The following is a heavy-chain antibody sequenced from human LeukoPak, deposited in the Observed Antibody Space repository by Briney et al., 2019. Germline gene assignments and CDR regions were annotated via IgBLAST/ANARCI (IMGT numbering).Heavy chain of an antibody. CDR1: GGSFTAYY. D-gene: IGHD3-10*01. Sequence: SETLSLTCNVSGGSFTAYYWTWIRQPAGKGLEWIGRIYASGSTNYNPSLQSRITMSVDTSNKSFSLKLTSVTAADTAVYYCAAIRGNWFDPWGQGTLVTVSS. CDR2: IYASGST. V-gene: IGHV4-4*07. J-gene: IGHJ5*02. CDR3: AAIRGNWFDP.